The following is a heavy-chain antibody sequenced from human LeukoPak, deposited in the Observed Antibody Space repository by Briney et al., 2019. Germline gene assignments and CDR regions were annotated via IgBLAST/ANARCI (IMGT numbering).Heavy chain of an antibody. CDR1: GFTFSDYY. J-gene: IGHJ5*02. D-gene: IGHD3-22*01. V-gene: IGHV3-11*04. CDR3: AARSLYYDSSAFRFDP. CDR2: ISSSGSTI. Sequence: GGSLRLSCAASGFTFSDYYMSWIRQAPGKGLEWVSYISSSGSTIYYADSVKGRFTISRDNAKNSLYLQMNSLRAEDTAVYYCAARSLYYDSSAFRFDPWGQGTLVTVSS.